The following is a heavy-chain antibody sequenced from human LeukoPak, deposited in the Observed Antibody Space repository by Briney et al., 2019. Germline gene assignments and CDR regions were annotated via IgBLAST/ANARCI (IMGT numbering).Heavy chain of an antibody. J-gene: IGHJ6*02. V-gene: IGHV1-8*02. CDR2: MNPNSGNT. D-gene: IGHD4-11*01. Sequence: ASVKVSCKASGYTFTSYDISWVRQATGQGLEWMGWMNPNSGNTGYAQKFQGRVTMTRNTSISTAYMELSSLRSEDTAVYYCARGRIDYSNYGYYYYYGMDVWGQGTTVTVSS. CDR1: GYTFTSYD. CDR3: ARGRIDYSNYGYYYYYGMDV.